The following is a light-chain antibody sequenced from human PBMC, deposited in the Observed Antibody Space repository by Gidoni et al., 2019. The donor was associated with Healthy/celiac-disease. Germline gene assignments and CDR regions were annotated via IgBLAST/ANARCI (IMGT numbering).Light chain of an antibody. CDR2: DAA. V-gene: IGKV3-11*01. CDR1: QSVSSY. CDR3: QQRSNWPPST. J-gene: IGKJ5*01. Sequence: EIVLTQSPATLSLSPGERATLSCRASQSVSSYLAWYQQKPSQAPRLLIYDAANRATGIPARFSGSGSGTDFALTISSLGPEAFAVYYCQQRSNWPPSTFGQGTRLEIK.